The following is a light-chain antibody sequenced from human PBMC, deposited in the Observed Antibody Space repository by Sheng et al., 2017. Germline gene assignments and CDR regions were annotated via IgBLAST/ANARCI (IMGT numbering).Light chain of an antibody. Sequence: DIQMTQSPSTLSASVGDRVTITCRASESMSYWLAWYQQKPGKAPKLLIYKASALESGVPSRFSGSGSRTEFTLTIISLQPDDFATYYCQQYQSYPHTFGQGTKLEI. CDR1: ESMSYW. V-gene: IGKV1-5*03. CDR3: QQYQSYPHT. CDR2: KAS. J-gene: IGKJ2*01.